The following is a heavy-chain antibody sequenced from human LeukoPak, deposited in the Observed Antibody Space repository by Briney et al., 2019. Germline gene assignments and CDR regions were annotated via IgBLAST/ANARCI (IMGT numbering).Heavy chain of an antibody. CDR3: AKDRGYCSSTSCFRLDY. Sequence: GGSLRLSCAASGFTFSSYGMHWVRQAPGKGLEWVAVISYDGSNKYYADSVKGRFTISRDNSKNTLYLQMNSLRAEDTAVYYCAKDRGYCSSTSCFRLDYWGQETLVTVSS. V-gene: IGHV3-30*18. CDR1: GFTFSSYG. CDR2: ISYDGSNK. J-gene: IGHJ4*02. D-gene: IGHD2-2*01.